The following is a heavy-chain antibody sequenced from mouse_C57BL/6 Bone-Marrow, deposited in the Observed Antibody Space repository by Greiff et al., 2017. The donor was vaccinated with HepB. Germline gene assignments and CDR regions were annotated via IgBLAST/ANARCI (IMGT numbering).Heavy chain of an antibody. CDR2: IRSKSNNYAT. J-gene: IGHJ4*01. V-gene: IGHV10-1*01. CDR1: GFSFNTYA. Sequence: EVKLVESGGGLVQPKGSLKLSCAASGFSFNTYAMNWVRQAPGKGLEWVARIRSKSNNYATYYADSVKDRFTISRDDSESMLYLQMNNLKTEDTAMYYCVRHYDHYYAMDYWGQGTSVTVSS. CDR3: VRHYDHYYAMDY. D-gene: IGHD2-12*01.